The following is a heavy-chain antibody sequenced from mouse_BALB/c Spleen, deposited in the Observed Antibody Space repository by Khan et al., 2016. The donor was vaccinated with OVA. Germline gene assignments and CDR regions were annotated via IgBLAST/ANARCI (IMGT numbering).Heavy chain of an antibody. CDR2: IWAGGSK. J-gene: IGHJ2*01. CDR1: GFSLTSYG. CDR3: ARLEDI. V-gene: IGHV2-9*02. D-gene: IGHD1-3*01. Sequence: QVQLKESGPGLVAPSQSLSITCTVSGFSLTSYGVHWVRQPPGKGLEWLGVIWAGGSKNYYSALLSSLGISKDNSKSQVSLKMNSLQTDDTAMYYCARLEDIWGQGGTLTGAS.